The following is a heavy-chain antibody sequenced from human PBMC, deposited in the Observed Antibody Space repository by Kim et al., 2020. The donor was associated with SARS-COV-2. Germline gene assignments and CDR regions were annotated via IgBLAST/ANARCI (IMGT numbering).Heavy chain of an antibody. Sequence: GGSLRLSCAASGFTFSDYYMSWIRQAPGKGLEWVSYISSSSSYTNYADSVKGRFTISRDNAKNSLYLQMNSLRAEDTAVYYCARVRTADGPLADYWGQGTLVTVSS. CDR3: ARVRTADGPLADY. D-gene: IGHD6-19*01. CDR1: GFTFSDYY. J-gene: IGHJ4*02. V-gene: IGHV3-11*06. CDR2: ISSSSSYT.